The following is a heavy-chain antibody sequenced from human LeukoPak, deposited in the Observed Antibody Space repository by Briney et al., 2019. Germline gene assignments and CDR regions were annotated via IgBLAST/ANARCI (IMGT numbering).Heavy chain of an antibody. D-gene: IGHD2-2*02. CDR2: ISAYNGNT. Sequence: ASVKVSCKASGGTFSSYAISWVRQAPGQGLEWMGWISAYNGNTNYAQKLQGRVTMTTDTSTSTACMELRSLRSDDTAVYYCARGVYCSSTSCYSYYYYYTDVWGKGTTVTVSS. V-gene: IGHV1-18*01. J-gene: IGHJ6*03. CDR3: ARGVYCSSTSCYSYYYYYTDV. CDR1: GGTFSSYA.